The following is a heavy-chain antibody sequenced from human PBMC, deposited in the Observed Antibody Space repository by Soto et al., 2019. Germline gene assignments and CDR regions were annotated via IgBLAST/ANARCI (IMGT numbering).Heavy chain of an antibody. D-gene: IGHD2-8*01. J-gene: IGHJ2*01. CDR2: INAGNGNT. Sequence: ASVKVSCKASGYTFTSYAMHWVRQAPGQRLEWMGWINAGNGNTKYSQKFQGRVTITRDTSASTAYMELSSLRSEDTAVYYCARGGLRLYGPQQEGYFDLWGRGTLVTVSS. CDR3: ARGGLRLYGPQQEGYFDL. V-gene: IGHV1-3*01. CDR1: GYTFTSYA.